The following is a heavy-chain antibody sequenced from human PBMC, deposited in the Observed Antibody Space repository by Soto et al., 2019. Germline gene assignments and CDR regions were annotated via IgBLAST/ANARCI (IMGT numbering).Heavy chain of an antibody. CDR1: GFTFSSYG. Sequence: GGSLRLSCAASGFTFSSYGMHWVRQAPGKGLEWVAVIWYDGSNKYYADSVRGRFTISRDNSKNTLYLQMNSLRAEDTAVYYCAASIPPYYDFWSGYYGLDYWGQGTLVTVSS. CDR2: IWYDGSNK. CDR3: AASIPPYYDFWSGYYGLDY. V-gene: IGHV3-33*01. J-gene: IGHJ4*02. D-gene: IGHD3-3*01.